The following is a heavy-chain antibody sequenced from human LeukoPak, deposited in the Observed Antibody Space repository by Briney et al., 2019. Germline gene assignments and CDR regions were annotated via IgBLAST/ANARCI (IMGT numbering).Heavy chain of an antibody. CDR1: GYTFTSHG. CDR3: ARGPGGLLWFGEPPFDY. V-gene: IGHV1-18*01. D-gene: IGHD3-10*01. J-gene: IGHJ4*02. CDR2: ISAYNGNT. Sequence: ASVKVSCKASGYTFTSHGISWVRQAPGQGLEWMGWISAYNGNTNYAQKLQGRVTMTTDTSTSTAYMELRSLRSDDTAVYYCARGPGGLLWFGEPPFDYWGQGTLVTVSS.